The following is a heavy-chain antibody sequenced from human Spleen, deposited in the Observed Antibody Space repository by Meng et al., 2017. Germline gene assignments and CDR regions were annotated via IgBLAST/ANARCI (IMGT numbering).Heavy chain of an antibody. D-gene: IGHD1-26*01. V-gene: IGHV4-59*01. CDR2: ISYSGSA. CDR1: GGSISSYY. CDR3: ARDRERYGMDV. J-gene: IGHJ6*02. Sequence: SETLSPTCTVSGGSISSYYWSWIRQAPGKGLEWIGYISYSGSALYNPSLKSRVTISVATTKSQFSLKLSSVSVADTAIYYCARDRERYGMDVWGQGTTVTVSS.